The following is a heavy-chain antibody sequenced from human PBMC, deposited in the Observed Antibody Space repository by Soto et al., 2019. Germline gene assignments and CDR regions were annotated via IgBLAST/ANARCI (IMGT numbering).Heavy chain of an antibody. CDR3: ARSIPPVSEVLPSPRGWYCDY. CDR1: GGSINSNNYF. V-gene: IGHV4-31*01. Sequence: QVQLQESGPGLVKPSQTLSLTCSVSGGSINSNNYFWSWIRQQPERGLQWIGYVSYSGSTRYNPSLKTLVIIALATSTNEFFLRLDSGSAADTALYFCARSIPPVSEVLPSPRGWYCDYWGEGTQVTVSS. J-gene: IGHJ4*02. CDR2: VSYSGST. D-gene: IGHD2-15*01.